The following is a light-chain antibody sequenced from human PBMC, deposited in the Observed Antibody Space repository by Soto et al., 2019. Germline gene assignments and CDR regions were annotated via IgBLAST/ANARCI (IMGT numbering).Light chain of an antibody. J-gene: IGKJ3*01. V-gene: IGKV1-17*01. CDR1: QGISSY. Sequence: DIQMTQSPSSLSASVGDRFTITCRASQGISSYLGWYQQKPGKAPKRLIYAASSLQSGVPSRFSGSGSGTEFTLTISSLQPEDFATYYCLQHNSYPPTFGPGTKVDIK. CDR3: LQHNSYPPT. CDR2: AAS.